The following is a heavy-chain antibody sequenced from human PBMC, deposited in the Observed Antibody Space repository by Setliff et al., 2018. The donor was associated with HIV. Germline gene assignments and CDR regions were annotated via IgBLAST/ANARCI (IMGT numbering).Heavy chain of an antibody. CDR1: GVSINRTDHY. J-gene: IGHJ5*02. CDR3: ARVPVAGANWFDP. V-gene: IGHV4-39*01. D-gene: IGHD2-21*01. Sequence: ASETLSLTCSVSGVSINRTDHYWGWIRQSPGKRLEWIGSVSQSGSTYYNPSLKSRITISVDQSKNLFSLKLISVTAADQGVYYCARVPVAGANWFDPWGLGTLVTVS. CDR2: VSQSGST.